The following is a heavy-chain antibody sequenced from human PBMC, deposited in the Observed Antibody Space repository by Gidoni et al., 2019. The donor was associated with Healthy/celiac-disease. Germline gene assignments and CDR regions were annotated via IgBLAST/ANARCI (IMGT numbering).Heavy chain of an antibody. CDR2: ISGRGGST. J-gene: IGHJ4*02. Sequence: EVQMLASGGGLVQPGGSLRLSCAASGFTFSSYAMSWVPQAPGKGLEWGSAISGRGGSTYYADSVKGRFTISRDNSKNTLYLQMNSLRAEDTAVYYCAKDRGYDFNYFDYWGQGTLVTVSS. CDR1: GFTFSSYA. CDR3: AKDRGYDFNYFDY. D-gene: IGHD5-12*01. V-gene: IGHV3-23*01.